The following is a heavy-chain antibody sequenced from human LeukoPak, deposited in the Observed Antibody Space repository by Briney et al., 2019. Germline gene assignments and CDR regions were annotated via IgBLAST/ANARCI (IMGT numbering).Heavy chain of an antibody. V-gene: IGHV1-18*01. CDR3: ARLLDTAMVTSYWFDP. J-gene: IGHJ5*02. CDR1: GYTFTSYG. Sequence: ASVKVSCKASGYTFTSYGISWVRQAPGQGLEWMGWISAYNGNTNYAQKLQGGVTMTTDTSTSTAYMELRSLRSDDTAVYYCARLLDTAMVTSYWFDPWGQGTLVTVSS. CDR2: ISAYNGNT. D-gene: IGHD5-18*01.